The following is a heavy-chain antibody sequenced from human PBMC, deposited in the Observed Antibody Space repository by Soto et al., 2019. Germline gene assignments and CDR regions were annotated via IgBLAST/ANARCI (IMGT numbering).Heavy chain of an antibody. CDR3: AKAVAPVMIVVVSMDPGMDV. J-gene: IGHJ6*02. CDR2: IRSKANNYAT. V-gene: IGHV3-73*01. D-gene: IGHD3-22*01. Sequence: PGGSLRLSCAASGFTFSGSATHWVRQASGKGLEWVGRIRSKANNYATAYAASVKGRFTISRDNSKNTLYLQMNSLRAEDTAVYYCAKAVAPVMIVVVSMDPGMDVWGQGTTVTVSS. CDR1: GFTFSGSA.